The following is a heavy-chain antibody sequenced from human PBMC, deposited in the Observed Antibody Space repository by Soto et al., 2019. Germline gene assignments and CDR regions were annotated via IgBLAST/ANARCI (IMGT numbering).Heavy chain of an antibody. CDR1: GGSITTSSHY. J-gene: IGHJ4*02. CDR2: IYYSGST. CDR3: SRQGFGELSFVDY. D-gene: IGHD3-10*01. Sequence: QLQLQESGPGLVKPSETLSLTCTVSGGSITTSSHYWGWIRQPPGKGLEWIGSIYYSGSTYYNPSLKSRVTISEATLKNQLSLNLSSVTAADTAVYYCSRQGFGELSFVDYWGQGTQVTVSS. V-gene: IGHV4-39*01.